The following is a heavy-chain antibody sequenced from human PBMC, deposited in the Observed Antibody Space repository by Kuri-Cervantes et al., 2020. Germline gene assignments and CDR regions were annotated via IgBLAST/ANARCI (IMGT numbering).Heavy chain of an antibody. D-gene: IGHD2-21*02. CDR1: GGSVSSGNYY. V-gene: IGHV4-61*01. CDR3: ARDLAYCGGDCYRKFDY. Sequence: SETLSLTCTVSGGSVSSGNYYWSWIRQPPGKGLEWIGYIYYSGSTNYNPSLKSRVTISVDTSKNQFSLKLSSVTAADTAVYYCARDLAYCGGDCYRKFDYWGQGTLVTVSS. J-gene: IGHJ4*02. CDR2: IYYSGST.